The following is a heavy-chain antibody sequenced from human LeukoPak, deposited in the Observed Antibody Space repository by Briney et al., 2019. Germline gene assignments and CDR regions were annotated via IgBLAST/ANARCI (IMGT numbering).Heavy chain of an antibody. J-gene: IGHJ5*02. CDR3: ARRVVTGYNWFDP. CDR1: GGSISSGDYY. D-gene: IGHD2-21*02. V-gene: IGHV4-30-4*01. CDR2: IYYSGST. Sequence: SQTLSLTCTVSGGSISSGDYYWSWIRQPQGKGLEWIGYIYYSGSTYYNPSLKSRVTISVDTSKNQFSLKLSSVTAADTAVYYCARRVVTGYNWFDPWGQGTLVTVSS.